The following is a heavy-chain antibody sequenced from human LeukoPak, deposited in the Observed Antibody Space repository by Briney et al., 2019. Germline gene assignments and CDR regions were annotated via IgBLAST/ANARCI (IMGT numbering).Heavy chain of an antibody. J-gene: IGHJ1*01. CDR1: GGSVSNYY. Sequence: SETLSLTCTVSGGSVSNYYWSWIRQPAGKGLQWIGRIHTSGTTNYNPSLESRVTMSVDTSKNQFSLKLSSVTAADTAVYYCARDSGSQGRYFQYWGQGTLVTVSS. V-gene: IGHV4-4*07. CDR2: IHTSGTT. D-gene: IGHD1-26*01. CDR3: ARDSGSQGRYFQY.